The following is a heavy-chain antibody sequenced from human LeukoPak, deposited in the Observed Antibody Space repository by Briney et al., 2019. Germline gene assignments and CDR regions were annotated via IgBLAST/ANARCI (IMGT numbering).Heavy chain of an antibody. Sequence: PGGSLRLSCAASGFTFSSYAMSWVRQAPGKGLEWVSAISGSGGSTYYADSVKGRFTISRDNSKNTLYLQMNSLRAEDTAVYYCAKGLGKTYSSGWSGFDYWGQGTLVTVSS. CDR2: ISGSGGST. CDR3: AKGLGKTYSSGWSGFDY. J-gene: IGHJ4*02. CDR1: GFTFSSYA. V-gene: IGHV3-23*01. D-gene: IGHD6-19*01.